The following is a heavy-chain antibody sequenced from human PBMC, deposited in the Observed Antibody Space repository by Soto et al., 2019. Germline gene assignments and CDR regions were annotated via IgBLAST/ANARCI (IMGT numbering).Heavy chain of an antibody. Sequence: PGGSLRLSCAASGFTFSSYGMHWVRQAPGKGLEWVAVIWYDGSNKYYADSVKGRFTISRDNSKNTLYLQMNSLRAEDTAVYYCARALFDYYYYGMDVWGQGTTVTVSS. CDR2: IWYDGSNK. CDR1: GFTFSSYG. V-gene: IGHV3-33*01. J-gene: IGHJ6*02. CDR3: ARALFDYYYYGMDV.